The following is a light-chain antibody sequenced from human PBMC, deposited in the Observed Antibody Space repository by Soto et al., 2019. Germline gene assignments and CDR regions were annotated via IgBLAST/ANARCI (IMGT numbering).Light chain of an antibody. CDR3: QQYDNVPVT. V-gene: IGKV1-33*01. CDR1: QDISNF. J-gene: IGKJ4*01. Sequence: DIQMTQSPSSLSASVGDRVTIACRASQDISNFLGWYQQKPGKAPKLLIYDASNLETGVPSRFSGSGSGTDFTFTITSPQPQDIATYYCQQYDNVPVTFGGGTKVEIK. CDR2: DAS.